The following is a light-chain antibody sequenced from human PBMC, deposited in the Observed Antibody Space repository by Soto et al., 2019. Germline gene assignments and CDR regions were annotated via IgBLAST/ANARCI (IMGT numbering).Light chain of an antibody. Sequence: QSALTQPASVSGSPGQSITISGTGTSSDVGGYNYVSWYQQHPGKAPKLLIYDVSNRPSGVSNRFSGSKSGNTASLTISGLRAEDEADYYCSSYTSSSTLLYVFGTGTKLTVL. CDR2: DVS. J-gene: IGLJ1*01. CDR3: SSYTSSSTLLYV. CDR1: SSDVGGYNY. V-gene: IGLV2-14*01.